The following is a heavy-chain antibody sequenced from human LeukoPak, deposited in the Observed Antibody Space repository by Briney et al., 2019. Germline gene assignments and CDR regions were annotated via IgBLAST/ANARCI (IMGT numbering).Heavy chain of an antibody. Sequence: SETLSLTCTVSGGSISSYYWSWIRQPPGKGLEWIGYIYYSGSTNYNPSLKSRVTISVDTSKNQFSLKLSSVTAADTAVYYCARRSSGQNYFDYWGQGTLVTVSS. D-gene: IGHD3-22*01. V-gene: IGHV4-59*01. CDR2: IYYSGST. CDR3: ARRSSGQNYFDY. J-gene: IGHJ4*02. CDR1: GGSISSYY.